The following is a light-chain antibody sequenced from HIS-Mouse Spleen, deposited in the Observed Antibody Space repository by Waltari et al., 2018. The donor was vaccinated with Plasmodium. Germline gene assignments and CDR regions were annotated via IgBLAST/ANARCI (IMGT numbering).Light chain of an antibody. CDR2: DVS. CDR3: CSYAGSYTFV. Sequence: QSALTQPRPVSGSPGQSVTIPCPGTSSAVGGYNYFSWYQQHPGKAPKLMIYDVSKRPSGVPDRFSGSKSGNTASLTISGLQAEDEADYYCCSYAGSYTFVFGTGTKVTVL. J-gene: IGLJ1*01. V-gene: IGLV2-11*01. CDR1: SSAVGGYNY.